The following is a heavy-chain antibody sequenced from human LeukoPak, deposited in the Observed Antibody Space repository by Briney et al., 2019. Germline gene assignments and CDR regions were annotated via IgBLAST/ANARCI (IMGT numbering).Heavy chain of an antibody. V-gene: IGHV1-18*01. D-gene: IGHD2/OR15-2a*01. J-gene: IGHJ4*02. Sequence: ASVKVSCKTSGYTFTNYGITWVRQAPGQGLEWMGWISGDNGNTDYARRLRDRATMTTDTSTGTAYMELSSLTSDDTAVCYCARTGPNIVKLLVAIDYWGQGTLVMVSS. CDR3: ARTGPNIVKLLVAIDY. CDR1: GYTFTNYG. CDR2: ISGDNGNT.